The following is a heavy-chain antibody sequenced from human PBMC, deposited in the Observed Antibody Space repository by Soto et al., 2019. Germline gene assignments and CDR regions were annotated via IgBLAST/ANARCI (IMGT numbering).Heavy chain of an antibody. CDR1: GYTFTSYG. CDR2: ISAYNGNT. J-gene: IGHJ4*02. Sequence: ASVKVSSKASGYTFTSYGISWVRQAPGQGLEWMGWISAYNGNTNYAQKLQGRVTMTTDTSTSTAYMELRSLRSDDTAVYYCARDYYGSGSSITFDYWGQGTLVTVSS. CDR3: ARDYYGSGSSITFDY. V-gene: IGHV1-18*04. D-gene: IGHD3-10*01.